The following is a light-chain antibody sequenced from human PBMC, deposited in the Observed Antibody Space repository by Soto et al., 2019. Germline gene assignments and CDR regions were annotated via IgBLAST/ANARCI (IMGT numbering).Light chain of an antibody. J-gene: IGLJ3*02. V-gene: IGLV1-47*01. Sequence: QSVLTQPPSASGTPGQRVTISCSGSSSNIGSNSVYWYQHLPGTAPKLLIYRNDQRPSGVPDRFSGSKSGTSASLAISGLRSEDEADYSCAAWDDSLSRWVFGGGTKLTVL. CDR1: SSNIGSNS. CDR3: AAWDDSLSRWV. CDR2: RND.